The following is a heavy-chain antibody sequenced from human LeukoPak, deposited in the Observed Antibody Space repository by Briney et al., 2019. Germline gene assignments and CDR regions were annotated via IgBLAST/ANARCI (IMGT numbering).Heavy chain of an antibody. Sequence: SETLSLTCTVSDGSISSYYWSWIRQPAGKGLEWIGRIYTSGNTNYNPSLKSRVTMSVDTSKNQFSLKLSSVTAADTAVYYCARELELRGRGLDFWGQGILVTVSS. CDR1: DGSISSYY. V-gene: IGHV4-4*07. J-gene: IGHJ4*02. CDR3: ARELELRGRGLDF. D-gene: IGHD1-7*01. CDR2: IYTSGNT.